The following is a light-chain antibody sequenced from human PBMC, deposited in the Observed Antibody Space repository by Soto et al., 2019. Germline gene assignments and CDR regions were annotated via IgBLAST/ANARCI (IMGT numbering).Light chain of an antibody. CDR1: QSVSNN. V-gene: IGKV3-15*01. CDR3: QQYNNWPPYT. Sequence: EIVMTQSPATLSVSPGERATISCRASQSVSNNLAWYQQKPGQAPRLLIYGASTRATGIPARFSGSGSGTEFHRTISSLQSEDFAVYYCQQYNNWPPYTFGQGTKLEIK. J-gene: IGKJ2*01. CDR2: GAS.